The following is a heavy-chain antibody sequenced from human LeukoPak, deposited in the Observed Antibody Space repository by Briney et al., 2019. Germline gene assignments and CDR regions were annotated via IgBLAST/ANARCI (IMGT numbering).Heavy chain of an antibody. CDR3: ARQMYLGGMDV. D-gene: IGHD2-8*01. J-gene: IGHJ6*02. CDR1: GGSIGSYY. V-gene: IGHV4-59*08. CDR2: IYNSGST. Sequence: SETLSLTCTVSGGSIGSYYWSWIRQPPGRGLEWIGYIYNSGSTNYNPSLNSRVTISVDTSKNQFSLKLSSVTAADTAVYYCARQMYLGGMDVWGQGATVTVSS.